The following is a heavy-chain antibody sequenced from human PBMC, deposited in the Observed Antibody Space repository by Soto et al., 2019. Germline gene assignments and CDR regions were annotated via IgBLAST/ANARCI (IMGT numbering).Heavy chain of an antibody. CDR3: ARWLGPLGHLFHYNGLDV. CDR1: GASIKSYY. D-gene: IGHD3-10*01. J-gene: IGHJ6*02. CDR2: VYTSDYT. Sequence: SETLSLTCSVSGASIKSYYWHWIRQPPGKGLEWIGYVYTSDYTRYSSSLKSRVTISVDTSKSQFYLRLNSVTAADTAVYYCARWLGPLGHLFHYNGLDVWGQGTTVTVSS. V-gene: IGHV4-59*03.